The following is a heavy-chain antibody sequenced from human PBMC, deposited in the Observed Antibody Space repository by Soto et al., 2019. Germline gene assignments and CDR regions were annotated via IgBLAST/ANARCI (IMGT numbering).Heavy chain of an antibody. CDR3: AKDNCISTSCYRLYNWFDP. CDR2: ISYGGSNQ. J-gene: IGHJ5*02. V-gene: IGHV3-30*18. Sequence: QVQLVESGGGVVQPGRSLRPSCAASGFTFSSYGMHWVRQAPGKGLEWVAVISYGGSNQYYADSVKGRFTISRDNSKNTLYLQMNNLRAEDTAVYYCAKDNCISTSCYRLYNWFDPWGQGTLVTVSS. CDR1: GFTFSSYG. D-gene: IGHD2-2*01.